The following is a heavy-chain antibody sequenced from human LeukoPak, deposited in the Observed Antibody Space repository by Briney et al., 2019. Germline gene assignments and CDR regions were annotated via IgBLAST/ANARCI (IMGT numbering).Heavy chain of an antibody. CDR1: GQSLTGYF. D-gene: IGHD3-10*01. Sequence: ASVKVSCKASGQSLTGYFIHWVRQAPGQGLEWVGRIDPNTGDTIYAQNFQGRVTATSATSISTAYMELSRLTSDDTAVYFCARLGLHGSGTYYFFDYWGQGTLVIVSS. V-gene: IGHV1-2*06. CDR3: ARLGLHGSGTYYFFDY. J-gene: IGHJ4*02. CDR2: IDPNTGDT.